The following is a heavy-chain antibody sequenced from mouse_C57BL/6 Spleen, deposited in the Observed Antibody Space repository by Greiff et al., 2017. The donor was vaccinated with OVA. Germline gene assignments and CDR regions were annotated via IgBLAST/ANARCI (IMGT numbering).Heavy chain of an antibody. CDR2: IYPGDGDT. J-gene: IGHJ4*01. CDR1: SYAFSSSW. CDR3: AGDYYYGRGY. V-gene: IGHV1-82*01. Sequence: VQLQQSGPELVKPGASVKISCKASSYAFSSSWMNWVKQRPGKGLEWIGRIYPGDGDTNYNGKFKGKATLTADKSSSTAYMQLSSLTSEDSAVYFCAGDYYYGRGYWGQGTSVTVSS. D-gene: IGHD3-3*01.